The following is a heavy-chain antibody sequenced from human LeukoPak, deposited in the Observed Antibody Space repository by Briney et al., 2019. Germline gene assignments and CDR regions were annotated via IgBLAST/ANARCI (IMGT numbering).Heavy chain of an antibody. CDR1: GCTFSGST. Sequence: GASLRLSCATSGCTFSGSTMHWVRQASGKGLEWVGRIRNKGNNYATAYAASVKGRFTISREDSKNMAYLQMSSLKHEDTAVYYSPGGIVGASDAFDVWRQGTMVTV. D-gene: IGHD1-26*01. CDR3: PGGIVGASDAFDV. V-gene: IGHV3-73*01. J-gene: IGHJ3*01. CDR2: IRNKGNNYAT.